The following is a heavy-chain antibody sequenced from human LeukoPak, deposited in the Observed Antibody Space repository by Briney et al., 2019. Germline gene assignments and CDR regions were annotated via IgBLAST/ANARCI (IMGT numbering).Heavy chain of an antibody. CDR1: GFTFSDYY. CDR2: ISSSGSTI. Sequence: GSPRLSCAASGFTFSDYYMSWIRQAPGKGLEWVSYISSSGSTIYYADSVKGRFTISRDNAKNSLYLQMNSLRAEDTAVYYCARPAGYGSSPDDYWGQGTLVTVSS. J-gene: IGHJ4*02. D-gene: IGHD6-13*01. V-gene: IGHV3-11*01. CDR3: ARPAGYGSSPDDY.